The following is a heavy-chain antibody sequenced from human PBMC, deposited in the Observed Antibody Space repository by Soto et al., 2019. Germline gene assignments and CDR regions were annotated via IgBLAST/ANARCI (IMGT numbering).Heavy chain of an antibody. CDR2: IYYSGST. V-gene: IGHV4-39*01. D-gene: IGHD2-15*01. J-gene: IGHJ5*02. CDR3: ATQEVGGSYVYTFDP. Sequence: QLHLRESGPGLGKPSETLSLTCTVSGGSITSSSYYWGWSRQPPGKGLEWIGSIYYSGSTYYNPSLKSRVTISVDTSKNQLSLKLSSVTAADTAVYYCATQEVGGSYVYTFDPWGQGTLVTVSS. CDR1: GGSITSSSYY.